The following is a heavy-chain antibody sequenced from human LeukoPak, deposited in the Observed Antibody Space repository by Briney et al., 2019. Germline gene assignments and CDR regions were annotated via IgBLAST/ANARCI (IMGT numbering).Heavy chain of an antibody. CDR1: GYTLTSYG. J-gene: IGHJ4*02. CDR2: ISAYSGKT. V-gene: IGHV1-18*01. Sequence: EASVKVSCKASGYTLTSYGITWVRQAPGQGLEWMGWISAYSGKTNYAQKLQGRVTMTTDTSTSTAYMELRSLRSDDTAVYYCARDPLVGARLDYWGQGTLVTVSS. CDR3: ARDPLVGARLDY. D-gene: IGHD1-26*01.